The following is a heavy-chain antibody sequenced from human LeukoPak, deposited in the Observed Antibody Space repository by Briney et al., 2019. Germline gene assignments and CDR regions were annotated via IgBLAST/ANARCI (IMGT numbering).Heavy chain of an antibody. CDR1: GFPFSSYG. Sequence: GGSLRLSCAAPGFPFSSYGMHWVRQAPGKGLEWVAFIPYDGSDKFYADSVKGRFTISRDNSKNTLYLQMNSLRAEDTAVYYCAAMTSVTTGDYWGQGTLVTVSS. J-gene: IGHJ4*02. CDR3: AAMTSVTTGDY. V-gene: IGHV3-30*02. D-gene: IGHD4-11*01. CDR2: IPYDGSDK.